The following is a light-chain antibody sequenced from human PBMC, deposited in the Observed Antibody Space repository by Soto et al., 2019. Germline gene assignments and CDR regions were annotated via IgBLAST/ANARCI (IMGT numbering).Light chain of an antibody. CDR3: QQYSSSPWT. V-gene: IGKV3-20*01. J-gene: IGKJ1*01. CDR1: QVVTSTS. CDR2: GAS. Sequence: EIVLTQSPGTLSLSPGKRAPLPCRASQVVTSTSLAWYQLKPGQVPRLVIYGASSRATGIPDRFSGSGSGTDFTLTISRLEPEDFAVYSCQQYSSSPWTFGQGTKVEIK.